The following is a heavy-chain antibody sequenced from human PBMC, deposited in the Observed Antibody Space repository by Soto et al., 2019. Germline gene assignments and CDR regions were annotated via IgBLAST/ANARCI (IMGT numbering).Heavy chain of an antibody. Sequence: GGSLRLSCVASGYNFNKYAVSWVRQAPGKGLEYVSAISSDGGSTYYANSVKGRFTISRDNSKNTLYLQMGSLRAEDMAVYYCARDGYSGYEYYYYYYMDVWGKGTTVTVSS. D-gene: IGHD5-12*01. CDR3: ARDGYSGYEYYYYYYMDV. CDR1: GYNFNKYA. V-gene: IGHV3-64*01. J-gene: IGHJ6*03. CDR2: ISSDGGST.